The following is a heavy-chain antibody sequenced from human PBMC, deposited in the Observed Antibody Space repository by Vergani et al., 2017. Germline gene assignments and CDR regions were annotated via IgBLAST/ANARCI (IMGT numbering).Heavy chain of an antibody. J-gene: IGHJ5*02. CDR1: GFTFSGIY. CDR2: IYSGDET. Sequence: VQLVESGGGVVQPGRSLRLSCAASGFTFSGIYMTWVRQAPGKGLEWVSHIYSGDETYYADSVKGRVTISRDTSKNTLHLQISNLRVEDTAVYYCARGNYYGSGTYVDPWGQGTLVTVSS. V-gene: IGHV3-66*02. D-gene: IGHD3-10*01. CDR3: ARGNYYGSGTYVDP.